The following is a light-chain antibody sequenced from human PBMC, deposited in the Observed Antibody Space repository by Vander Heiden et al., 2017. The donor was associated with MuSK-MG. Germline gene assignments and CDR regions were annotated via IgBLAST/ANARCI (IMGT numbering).Light chain of an antibody. CDR1: SSNIGSNT. CDR3: AAWDDSLNGLV. Sequence: QSVLTQPPSASGPPGQRVPISCSGSSSNIGSNTVNWYQQRPGTAPNLLIYSNNQRPSGVPDRFSGSKSGTSASLAISGLQSEDEADYYCAAWDDSLNGLVFGGGTKLTVL. V-gene: IGLV1-44*01. CDR2: SNN. J-gene: IGLJ2*01.